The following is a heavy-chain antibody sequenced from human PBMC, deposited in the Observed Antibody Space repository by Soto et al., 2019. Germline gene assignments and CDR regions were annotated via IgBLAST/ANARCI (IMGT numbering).Heavy chain of an antibody. J-gene: IGHJ5*01. Sequence: ASETLSLTCTVSNGSISSAIYYWGWIRQPPGKGLEWIGSIYHSGSTYYNPSLQGRVTISVDTSKNQFSLKLSSVTAADTAVYFCAGRSSLASVQVYFGELSNSNSFDSRGPGTLVTVSS. CDR1: NGSISSAIYY. V-gene: IGHV4-39*01. CDR2: IYHSGST. D-gene: IGHD3-10*01. CDR3: AGRSSLASVQVYFGELSNSNSFDS.